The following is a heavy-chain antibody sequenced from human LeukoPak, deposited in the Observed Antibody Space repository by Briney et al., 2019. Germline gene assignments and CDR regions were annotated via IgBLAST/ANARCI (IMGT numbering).Heavy chain of an antibody. CDR1: GGSISSSSYY. Sequence: PSETLSLTCTVSGGSISSSSYYWGWIRQPPGKGLERIGSIYYCGSTYYNPSLKSRVTISADTSKNQFPLKLSSVTAADTAVYYCASTGGYSYGYAEYYFDYWGQGTLVTVSS. J-gene: IGHJ4*02. CDR3: ASTGGYSYGYAEYYFDY. CDR2: IYYCGST. D-gene: IGHD5-18*01. V-gene: IGHV4-39*01.